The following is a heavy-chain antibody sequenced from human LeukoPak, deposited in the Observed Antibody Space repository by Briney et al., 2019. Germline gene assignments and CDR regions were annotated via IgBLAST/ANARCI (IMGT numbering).Heavy chain of an antibody. V-gene: IGHV1-8*02. Sequence: ASVKVSCKASGYTFTSYGISWVRQATGQGLEWMGWMNPNSGNTGYAQKFQGRVTMTRNTSISTAYMELSSLRSEDTAVYYCARAGSGWYEANLDYWGQGTLVTVSS. CDR3: ARAGSGWYEANLDY. J-gene: IGHJ4*02. CDR2: MNPNSGNT. D-gene: IGHD6-19*01. CDR1: GYTFTSYG.